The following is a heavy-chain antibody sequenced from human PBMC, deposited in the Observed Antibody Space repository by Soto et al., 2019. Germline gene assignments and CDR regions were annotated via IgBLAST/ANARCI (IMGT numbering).Heavy chain of an antibody. CDR2: ISGSGGSK. V-gene: IGHV3-23*01. Sequence: GGSLRLSCAASEFTFNIYAMSWVRQAPGKGLEWVSTISGSGGSKYYADSVKGRFTISRDNPKNTLYLQMNSLRAEDTAVYYCGKVVVPEGVLTKGLDIWGQGTMVTVSS. D-gene: IGHD2-2*01. CDR1: EFTFNIYA. J-gene: IGHJ3*02. CDR3: GKVVVPEGVLTKGLDI.